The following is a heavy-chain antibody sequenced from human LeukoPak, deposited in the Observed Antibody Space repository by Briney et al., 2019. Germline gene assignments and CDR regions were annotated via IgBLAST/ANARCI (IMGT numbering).Heavy chain of an antibody. J-gene: IGHJ4*02. D-gene: IGHD5-12*01. CDR1: GFTFSSYA. CDR3: AKEGSGYALDY. Sequence: GGSLRLSCAASGFTFSSYAMSWGRQTPRKGLEWVSAISGSGGSTYYADSVKGRFTISRDNSKKTLYLQMNSLRAEDTAVYYCAKEGSGYALDYWGQGTLVTVSS. V-gene: IGHV3-23*01. CDR2: ISGSGGST.